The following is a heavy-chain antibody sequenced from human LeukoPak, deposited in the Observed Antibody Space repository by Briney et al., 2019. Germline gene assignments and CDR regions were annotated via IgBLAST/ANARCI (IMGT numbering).Heavy chain of an antibody. V-gene: IGHV3-30*02. CDR3: AKAAAGTPNWYFDL. CDR1: GFTFSSYG. J-gene: IGHJ2*01. CDR2: IRYDGSNK. D-gene: IGHD6-13*01. Sequence: PGGSLRSSCAASGFTFSSYGMHWVRQAPGKGLEWVAFIRYDGSNKYYADSVKGRFTISRDNSKNTLYLQMNSLRAEDTAVYYCAKAAAGTPNWYFDLWGRGTLVTVSS.